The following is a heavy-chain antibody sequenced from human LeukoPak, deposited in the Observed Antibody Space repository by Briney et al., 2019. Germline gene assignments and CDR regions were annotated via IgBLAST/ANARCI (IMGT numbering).Heavy chain of an antibody. CDR2: IIPIFGTA. Sequence: ASVKVSCKASGGTFSSYAISWVRQAPGQGLEWMGGIIPIFGTANYAQKFQGRVTITADKSTSTAYMELSSLRSEDTAVYYCARARYGDRFYYYYYYMDVWGKGTTVTVSS. J-gene: IGHJ6*03. CDR3: ARARYGDRFYYYYYYMDV. V-gene: IGHV1-69*06. CDR1: GGTFSSYA. D-gene: IGHD4-17*01.